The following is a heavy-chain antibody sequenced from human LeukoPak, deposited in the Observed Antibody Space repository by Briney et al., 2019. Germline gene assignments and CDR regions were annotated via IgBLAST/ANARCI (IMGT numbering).Heavy chain of an antibody. CDR3: ARQQRTRTKDFTEWVRDAFDI. V-gene: IGHV4-39*01. D-gene: IGHD3-3*01. CDR1: GFSLSKAW. Sequence: PGGSLRLSCAASGFSLSKAWMSWVRQAPGKGLEWIGSIYYSGSTYYNPSLKSRVTISVDTSKNQFSLKLSSVTAADTAVYYCARQQRTRTKDFTEWVRDAFDIWGQGTMVTVSS. CDR2: IYYSGST. J-gene: IGHJ3*02.